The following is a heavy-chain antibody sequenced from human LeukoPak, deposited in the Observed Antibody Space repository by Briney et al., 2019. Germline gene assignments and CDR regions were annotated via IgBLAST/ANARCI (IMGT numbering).Heavy chain of an antibody. D-gene: IGHD3-10*01. CDR3: ARRGITMVRGPFNWFDP. CDR1: GGTFSSYA. CDR2: IIPIFGTA. Sequence: ASVKVSCKASGGTFSSYAISWVRQAPGQGLEWMGGIIPIFGTANYAQKFQGRVTITADESTSTAYMELSSLRSEDTAVYYCARRGITMVRGPFNWFDPWGQGTLVTVSS. J-gene: IGHJ5*02. V-gene: IGHV1-69*13.